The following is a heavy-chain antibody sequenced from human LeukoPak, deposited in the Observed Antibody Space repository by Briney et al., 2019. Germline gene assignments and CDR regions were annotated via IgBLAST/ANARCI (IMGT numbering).Heavy chain of an antibody. CDR3: ASNPGIAAAGTIF. V-gene: IGHV4-30-4*07. Sequence: PSETLSLTCAVSGGSISSGGYSWSWIRQPPGKGLEWIGYIYYSGSTYYNPSLKSRVTISVDTSKNQFSLKLSSVTAADTAVYYCASNPGIAAAGTIFWGQGTLVTVSS. J-gene: IGHJ4*02. CDR2: IYYSGST. D-gene: IGHD6-13*01. CDR1: GGSISSGGYS.